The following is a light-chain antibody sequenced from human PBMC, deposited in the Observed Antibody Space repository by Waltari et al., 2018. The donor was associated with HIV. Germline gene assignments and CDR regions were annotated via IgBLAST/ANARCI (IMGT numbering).Light chain of an antibody. CDR2: AAS. CDR1: RSVSSNY. Sequence: EIVMTQSPPTLSLSPGERATLSCRASRSVSSNYLTWYQQRPGQAPRLLIYAASTRATAIPDRFSGSGSGTDFTLTISRLEPEDFAVYYCQQYGTSPYTFGQGTKVEI. J-gene: IGKJ2*01. CDR3: QQYGTSPYT. V-gene: IGKV3-20*01.